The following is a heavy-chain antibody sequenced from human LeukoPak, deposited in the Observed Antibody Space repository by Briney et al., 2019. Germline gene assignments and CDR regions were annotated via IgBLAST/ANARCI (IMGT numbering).Heavy chain of an antibody. V-gene: IGHV4-59*01. D-gene: IGHD1-26*01. J-gene: IGHJ6*02. CDR2: IYYNGNT. CDR1: DGSINNY. Sequence: SETLSLTCSVSDGSINNYWNWIRRPPGKGLEWIGYIYYNGNTNYSPSLKSRVTMSVDTSKNLFSLKVSSVTAADTAVYYCARGRSNYYGRDVWGQGTTVTVSS. CDR3: ARGRSNYYGRDV.